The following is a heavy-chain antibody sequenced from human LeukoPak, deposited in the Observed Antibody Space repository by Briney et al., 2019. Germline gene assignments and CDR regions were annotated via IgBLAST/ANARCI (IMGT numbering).Heavy chain of an antibody. J-gene: IGHJ4*02. D-gene: IGHD1-14*01. V-gene: IGHV3-23*01. CDR2: IDYSGRGT. CDR3: AKNPTDY. Sequence: PAGSLTLACAASGFTFSNSYMSWVRQAPGKGLEWVSAIDYSGRGTYYADSVKGRFTISRDNAKNTLYLQINSQRAEDTAVYHGAKNPTDYWGQGTLVTVSS. CDR1: GFTFSNSY.